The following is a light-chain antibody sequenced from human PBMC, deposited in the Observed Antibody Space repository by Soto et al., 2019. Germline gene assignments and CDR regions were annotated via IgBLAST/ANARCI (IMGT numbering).Light chain of an antibody. CDR2: EVT. CDR1: STDVNGHDY. Sequence: QSVLTQPASVSGSPGQSITISCTGTSTDVNGHDYVSWHQQHPGKAPKVIIYEVTNRPSGISNRFSGSKSGNTASLTISGLQAEDEADYHCCSYTSGTSVFGTGTKVTVL. CDR3: CSYTSGTSV. J-gene: IGLJ1*01. V-gene: IGLV2-14*01.